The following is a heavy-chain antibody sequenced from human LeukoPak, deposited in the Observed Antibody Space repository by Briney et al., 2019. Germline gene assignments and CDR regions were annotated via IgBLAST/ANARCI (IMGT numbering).Heavy chain of an antibody. CDR1: GFTFSTYS. J-gene: IGHJ4*02. CDR2: INLGGST. V-gene: IGHV4-34*01. Sequence: GSLRLSCAASGFTFSTYSMNWVRQPPGKGLEWIGRINLGGSTNYNPSLKSRVTISVGTSKNQFSLKLSSVTAADTAVYYCARDIAHSSGWGYFDYWGQGTLVTVPS. D-gene: IGHD6-19*01. CDR3: ARDIAHSSGWGYFDY.